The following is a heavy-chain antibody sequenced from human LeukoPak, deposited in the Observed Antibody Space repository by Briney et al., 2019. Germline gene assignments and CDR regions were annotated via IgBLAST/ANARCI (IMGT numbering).Heavy chain of an antibody. CDR3: AKDLLVATIGGGYFDY. Sequence: GGSLRLSCAASGFTFSSYMMTWVRQAPGKGLEWVANIKPDGGEKFYVDSVRGRFTISRDNAKNSLYLQMNSLRAEDTAVYYCAKDLLVATIGGGYFDYWGQGTLVTVSS. CDR2: IKPDGGEK. CDR1: GFTFSSYM. D-gene: IGHD5-12*01. J-gene: IGHJ4*02. V-gene: IGHV3-7*01.